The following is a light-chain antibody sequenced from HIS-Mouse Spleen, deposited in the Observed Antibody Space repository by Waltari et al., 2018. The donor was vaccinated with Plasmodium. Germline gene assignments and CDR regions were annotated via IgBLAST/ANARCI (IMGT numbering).Light chain of an antibody. CDR3: SSYAGSNNLV. Sequence: QSALTQPPSASGSPGQSVTISCPGTSSDVGGYNSVSWYQPHPGKAPKLMIYEVSKRPSGVPDRFAGSKSGNTASLTVSGLQAEDEADYYCSSYAGSNNLVFGGGTKLTVL. J-gene: IGLJ2*01. CDR1: SSDVGGYNS. V-gene: IGLV2-8*01. CDR2: EVS.